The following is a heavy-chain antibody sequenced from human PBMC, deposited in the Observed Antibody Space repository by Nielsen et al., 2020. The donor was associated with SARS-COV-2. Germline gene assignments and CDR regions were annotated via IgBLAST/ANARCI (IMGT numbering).Heavy chain of an antibody. Sequence: GESLKISCAASGLTVSSNYMSWVRQAPGKGLEWVSVIYSGGSTYYADSVKGRFTISRDNAKNSLYLQMNSLRAEDTALYYCAKDYSGSGYYFDYWGQGTLVTVSS. J-gene: IGHJ4*02. CDR2: IYSGGST. V-gene: IGHV3-53*05. CDR3: AKDYSGSGYYFDY. CDR1: GLTVSSNY. D-gene: IGHD1-26*01.